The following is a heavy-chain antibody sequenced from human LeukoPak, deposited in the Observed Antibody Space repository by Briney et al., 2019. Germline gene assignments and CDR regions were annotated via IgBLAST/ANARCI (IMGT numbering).Heavy chain of an antibody. Sequence: GGPLRLSCAASGFTFSSYSMNWVRQAPGKGLEWASSISSSSSYIYYADSVKGRITISRDNAKNSLYLQMNSLRAEDTAVYYCARVTEAPYYFDYWGQGTLVTVSS. CDR3: ARVTEAPYYFDY. V-gene: IGHV3-21*01. CDR1: GFTFSSYS. CDR2: ISSSSSYI. J-gene: IGHJ4*02.